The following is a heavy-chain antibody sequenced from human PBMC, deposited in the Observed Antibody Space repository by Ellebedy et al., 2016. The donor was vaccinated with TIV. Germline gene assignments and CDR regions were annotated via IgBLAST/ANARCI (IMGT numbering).Heavy chain of an antibody. D-gene: IGHD3-22*01. J-gene: IGHJ4*02. CDR2: IYYSGST. Sequence: MPGGSLRLSCTVSGGSISSYYWSWIRQPPGKGLEWIGYIYYSGSTNYNPSLKSRVTISVDTSKNQFSLKLSSVTAADTAVYYCASIDYYDSSGYYRYWGQGTLVTVSS. V-gene: IGHV4-59*08. CDR1: GGSISSYY. CDR3: ASIDYYDSSGYYRY.